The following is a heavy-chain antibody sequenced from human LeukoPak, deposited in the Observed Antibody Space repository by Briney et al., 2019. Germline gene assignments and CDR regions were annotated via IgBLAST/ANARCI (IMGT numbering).Heavy chain of an antibody. J-gene: IGHJ4*02. V-gene: IGHV4-59*01. D-gene: IGHD3-10*01. Sequence: SETLSLTCTVSGGSISSYYWSWIRQPPGKGLEWIGCISYSGNTNYNPSLKSRVTISVDTSKNQFSLRLSSVTAADTAVYYCAKEDARQFGELKGFDYWGQGTLVTVSS. CDR1: GGSISSYY. CDR3: AKEDARQFGELKGFDY. CDR2: ISYSGNT.